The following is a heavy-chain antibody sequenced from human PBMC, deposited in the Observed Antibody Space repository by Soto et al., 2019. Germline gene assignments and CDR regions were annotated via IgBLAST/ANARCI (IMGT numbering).Heavy chain of an antibody. CDR1: GFTFSSYG. J-gene: IGHJ4*02. CDR3: AKDVSGSGWAYYFDY. D-gene: IGHD6-19*01. V-gene: IGHV3-30*18. Sequence: GGSLRLSFAASGFTFSSYGMPWVRQAPGKGLEWVAVISYDGSNKYYADSVKGRFTISRDNSKNTLYLQMNSLRAEDTAVYYCAKDVSGSGWAYYFDYWAREPWSPSPQ. CDR2: ISYDGSNK.